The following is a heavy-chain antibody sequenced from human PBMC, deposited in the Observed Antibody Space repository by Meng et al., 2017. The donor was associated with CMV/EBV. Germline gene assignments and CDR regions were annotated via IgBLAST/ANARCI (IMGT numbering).Heavy chain of an antibody. CDR3: ARGTNDWSGVDY. Sequence: GESLKISCVASGFSLTGYWMHRVRQTPGTGLVWLSSISSDGSATRFADSVKGRFIISRDNAKNTLYLQMDSLRADDSAVYYCARGTNDWSGVDYWGQGSPVTVSS. J-gene: IGHJ4*02. CDR2: ISSDGSAT. D-gene: IGHD3-9*01. V-gene: IGHV3-74*01. CDR1: GFSLTGYW.